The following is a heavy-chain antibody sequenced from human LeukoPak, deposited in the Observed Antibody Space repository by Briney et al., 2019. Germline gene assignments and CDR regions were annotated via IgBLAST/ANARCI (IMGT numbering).Heavy chain of an antibody. CDR1: GFTFSYYS. CDR3: ARDHGYAFDY. Sequence: GGSLRPSCVASGFTFSYYSMNWVRQAQGKGLEWVSYINSISGEIWYADSVKGRFTISRDDAKNSLYLQMNSLRDEDTAVYYCARDHGYAFDYWGQGTLVTVSS. V-gene: IGHV3-48*02. CDR2: INSISGEI. J-gene: IGHJ4*02. D-gene: IGHD5-12*01.